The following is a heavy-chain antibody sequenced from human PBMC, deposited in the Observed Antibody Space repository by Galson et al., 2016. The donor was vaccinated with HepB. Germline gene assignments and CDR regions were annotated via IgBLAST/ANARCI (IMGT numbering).Heavy chain of an antibody. CDR1: GFTLSTYS. CDR3: VRDHDWGFDY. D-gene: IGHD7-27*01. J-gene: IGHJ4*02. Sequence: SLRLSCAASGFTLSTYSTNWVRQAPGKGLEWIAYIRSRSNDRAIFYAGTVKGRFTISGDNAESMYLQMNSLRDEDTAVYYCVRDHDWGFDYWGQGALVTVSS. V-gene: IGHV3-48*02. CDR2: IRSRSNDRAI.